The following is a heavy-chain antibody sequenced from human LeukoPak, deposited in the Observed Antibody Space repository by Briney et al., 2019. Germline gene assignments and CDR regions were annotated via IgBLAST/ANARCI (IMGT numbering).Heavy chain of an antibody. J-gene: IGHJ4*02. CDR1: GFTFSSYA. D-gene: IGHD2-2*01. CDR3: ARDGTSLYFDY. V-gene: IGHV3-30*04. Sequence: GGSLRLSCAASGFTFSSYAMHWVRQAPGKGLEGVAVISYDGSNKYYADSVKGRFTISRDNSKNTLYLQMNSLRAEDTAVYYCARDGTSLYFDYWGQGTLVTVSS. CDR2: ISYDGSNK.